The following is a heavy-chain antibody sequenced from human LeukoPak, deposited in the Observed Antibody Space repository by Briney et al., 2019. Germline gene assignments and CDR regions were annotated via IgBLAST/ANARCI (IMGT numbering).Heavy chain of an antibody. CDR3: AKRGIVIRAVIIIGFHKEAYYFDY. CDR1: GITLSNYG. Sequence: GGSLKLSCVVSGITLSNYGMSWVRQAPGKGLEWVSGISERGGSTNYADSVKGRFIISRDTSKNTVYLQMNSLRVEDTAVYFCAKRGIVIRAVIIIGFHKEAYYFDYWGQGILVTVSS. J-gene: IGHJ4*02. V-gene: IGHV3-23*01. CDR2: ISERGGST. D-gene: IGHD3-10*01.